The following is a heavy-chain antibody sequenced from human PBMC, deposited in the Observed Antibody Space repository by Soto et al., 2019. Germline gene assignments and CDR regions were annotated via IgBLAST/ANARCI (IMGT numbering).Heavy chain of an antibody. Sequence: QVQLVQSGAEVKKPGSSVKVSCKASGGTFSSYAISWVRQAPGQGLEWMGGIIPIFGTANYAQKFQGRVTITADESTSTAYMELSSLRSEDTAVYYCARGLWGYSSSTDYYYGMDVWGQGTTVTVSS. D-gene: IGHD6-6*01. V-gene: IGHV1-69*01. CDR3: ARGLWGYSSSTDYYYGMDV. J-gene: IGHJ6*02. CDR1: GGTFSSYA. CDR2: IIPIFGTA.